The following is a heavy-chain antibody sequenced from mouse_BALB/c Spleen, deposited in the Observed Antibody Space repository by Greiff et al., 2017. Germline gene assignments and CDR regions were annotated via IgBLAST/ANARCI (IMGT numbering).Heavy chain of an antibody. CDR3: TRDGDYDGGAMDY. V-gene: IGHV5-4*02. J-gene: IGHJ4*01. D-gene: IGHD2-4*01. CDR1: GFTFSDYY. CDR2: ISDGGSYT. Sequence: EVQGVESGGGLVKPGGSLKLSCAASGFTFSDYYMYWVRQTPEQGLEWVATISDGGSYTYYPDSVKGRFTISRDNAKNNLYLQMSSLKSEDTAMYYGTRDGDYDGGAMDYWGQGTTVTVSS.